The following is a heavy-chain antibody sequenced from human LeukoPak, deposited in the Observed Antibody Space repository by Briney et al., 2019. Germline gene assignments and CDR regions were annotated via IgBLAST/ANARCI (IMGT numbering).Heavy chain of an antibody. CDR1: GGTXSSYA. Sequence: SVKVSCKASGGTXSSYAISXVXXXXGQXXXXXXGXIPIXXTXNYEQXSQGRXTIPADESTSEAYMELRSLRSEDTAVYYCARNENDSSGYSLYYYGMDVWGQGTTVTVSS. CDR3: ARNENDSSGYSLYYYGMDV. V-gene: IGHV1-69*01. D-gene: IGHD3-22*01. J-gene: IGHJ6*02. CDR2: XIPIXXTX.